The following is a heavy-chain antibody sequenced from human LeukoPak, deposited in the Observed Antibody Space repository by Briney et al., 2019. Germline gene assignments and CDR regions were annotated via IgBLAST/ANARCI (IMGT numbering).Heavy chain of an antibody. Sequence: PSETLSLTCTVSGGSISSSSYYWGWIRQPPGKGLEWIGSIYYSGSTYYNPSLKSRVTISVDTSKNQFSLKLSSVTAADTAVYYCARHPPNPRYCSSTSCHYYFDYWGQGTLVTVSS. CDR1: GGSISSSSYY. CDR3: ARHPPNPRYCSSTSCHYYFDY. CDR2: IYYSGST. J-gene: IGHJ4*02. D-gene: IGHD2-2*01. V-gene: IGHV4-39*01.